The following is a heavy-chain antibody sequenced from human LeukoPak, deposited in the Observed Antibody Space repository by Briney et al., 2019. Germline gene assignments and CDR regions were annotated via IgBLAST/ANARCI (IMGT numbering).Heavy chain of an antibody. V-gene: IGHV4-39*07. D-gene: IGHD7-27*01. J-gene: IGHJ4*02. Sequence: PSETLSLTCTVSGGSISSSSYYWGWIRQPPGKGLEWIGSIYYSGSTYYNPSLKSRVTISVDTSKNQFSLKLSSVTAADTAVYYCARDAYNWGSHYFDYWGQGTLVTVSS. CDR3: ARDAYNWGSHYFDY. CDR2: IYYSGST. CDR1: GGSISSSSYY.